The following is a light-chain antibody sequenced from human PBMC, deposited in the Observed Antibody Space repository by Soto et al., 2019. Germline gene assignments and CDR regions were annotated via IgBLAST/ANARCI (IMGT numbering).Light chain of an antibody. V-gene: IGLV1-40*01. CDR2: GNI. CDR1: SSNIGAGYD. CDR3: QSYDSSLSGFYV. J-gene: IGLJ1*01. Sequence: QSVLTQPPSVSGAPGKRVTISCTGRSSNIGAGYDVHWYQQLPGTAPKLLIYGNINRPSGVPDRFSGSKSGTSASLAITGLQAEDEADYYCQSYDSSLSGFYVFGTGTKLTVL.